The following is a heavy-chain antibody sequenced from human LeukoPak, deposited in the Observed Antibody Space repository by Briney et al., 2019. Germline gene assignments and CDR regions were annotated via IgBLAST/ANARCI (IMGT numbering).Heavy chain of an antibody. Sequence: GGSLRLSCAASGFIFDTYRMNWVRPAPGKGLEWVSSISASGSYIYYADSLKGRFTMSRDNTKNSLYLQMNSLRAEDTAVYYCAKDSVYYYDSSGYPRYYFDYWGQGTLVTVSS. J-gene: IGHJ4*02. CDR2: ISASGSYI. CDR1: GFIFDTYR. V-gene: IGHV3-21*01. CDR3: AKDSVYYYDSSGYPRYYFDY. D-gene: IGHD3-22*01.